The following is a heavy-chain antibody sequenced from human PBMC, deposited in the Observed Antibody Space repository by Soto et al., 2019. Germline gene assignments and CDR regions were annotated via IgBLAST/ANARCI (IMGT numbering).Heavy chain of an antibody. CDR3: ARDVDTTSHLNWFDP. D-gene: IGHD5-18*01. CDR2: NYRDHSA. CDR1: GFTVSNYY. J-gene: IGHJ5*02. Sequence: GGSLRLSCGASGFTVSNYYMTWVLQAPGKGLEWVAVNYRDHSAYYAGFVKGRFIISRDNSKNTVYLQMDSLEVEDTAVYYCARDVDTTSHLNWFDPWGQGVMVTVSS. V-gene: IGHV3-66*01.